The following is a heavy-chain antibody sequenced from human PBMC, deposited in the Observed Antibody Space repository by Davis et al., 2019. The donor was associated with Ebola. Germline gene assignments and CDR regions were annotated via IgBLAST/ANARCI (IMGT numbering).Heavy chain of an antibody. V-gene: IGHV3-64D*06. J-gene: IGHJ4*02. CDR3: ARDPPQSGGYV. CDR1: GLTFSSYA. CDR2: ISSNGGST. D-gene: IGHD5-12*01. Sequence: GGPLRPSCSASGLTFSSYAMHWVRKAPGKGLEYVSAISSNGGSTYYADSVKGRFTISRDNSKNTLYLQMSSLRAEDTAVYYCARDPPQSGGYVWGQGTLVTVSS.